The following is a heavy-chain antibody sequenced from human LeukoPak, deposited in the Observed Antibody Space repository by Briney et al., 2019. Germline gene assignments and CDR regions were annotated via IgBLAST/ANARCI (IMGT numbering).Heavy chain of an antibody. J-gene: IGHJ4*02. CDR2: IYPGDSDT. CDR1: GYSITSYW. D-gene: IGHD4-23*01. V-gene: IGHV5-51*01. CDR3: ARRLDYGGNSHGY. Sequence: GESLKISCKCSGYSITSYWIGWVRQMPGKGLEWMGIIYPGDSDTRYSPSFQGQVTISADKSISTAYLQWSSLKASDTAIYYCARRLDYGGNSHGYWGQGTLVTVPS.